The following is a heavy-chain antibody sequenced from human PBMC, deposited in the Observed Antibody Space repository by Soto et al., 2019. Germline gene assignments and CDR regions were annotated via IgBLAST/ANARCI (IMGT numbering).Heavy chain of an antibody. Sequence: SETLSLTCAVYGGSFSGYYWTWIRQPPGTGLEWIGEINHSGSTNYNPSLKSRVTISVDTSKNQSSLKLTSVTAADTAVYYCARDKITVLFDYWGQGTLVTVSS. D-gene: IGHD3-10*01. CDR1: GGSFSGYY. CDR2: INHSGST. J-gene: IGHJ4*02. V-gene: IGHV4-34*01. CDR3: ARDKITVLFDY.